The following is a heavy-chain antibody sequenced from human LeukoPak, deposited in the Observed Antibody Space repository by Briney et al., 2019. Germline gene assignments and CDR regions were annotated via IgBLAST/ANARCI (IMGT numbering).Heavy chain of an antibody. CDR3: ARDWQQLFDP. D-gene: IGHD6-13*01. J-gene: IGHJ5*02. Sequence: ASVKVSCKASGYTFTNYGISWVRQAPGQGLEWMGWISGYSDNTNYAQKFQGRVTMTTDTSTSTTYMELRSLRFDDTAVYYCARDWQQLFDPWGQGTLVTVSS. CDR1: GYTFTNYG. V-gene: IGHV1-18*01. CDR2: ISGYSDNT.